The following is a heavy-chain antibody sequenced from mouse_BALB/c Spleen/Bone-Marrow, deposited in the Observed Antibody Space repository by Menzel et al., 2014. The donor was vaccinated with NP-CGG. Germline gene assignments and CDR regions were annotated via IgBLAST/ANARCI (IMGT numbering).Heavy chain of an antibody. Sequence: EVKLVESGGGLVQPGGSLKLSCAASGFTFSSYTMSWVRQTPEKRLEWVAYISNGGGSTYYPDTVKGRFTISRDNAKNPLYLQMSSLKSEDTAMYYCARRVWSRGGDYWGQGTSVTVSS. CDR1: GFTFSSYT. CDR2: ISNGGGST. J-gene: IGHJ4*01. D-gene: IGHD2-10*02. V-gene: IGHV5-12-2*01. CDR3: ARRVWSRGGDY.